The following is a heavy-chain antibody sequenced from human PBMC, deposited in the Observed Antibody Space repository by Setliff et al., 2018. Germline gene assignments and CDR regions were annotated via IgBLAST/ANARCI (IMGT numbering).Heavy chain of an antibody. CDR2: IWHDGGNK. J-gene: IGHJ4*02. V-gene: IGHV3-30*02. CDR3: ANDDWGGGDS. Sequence: PGGSLRLSCAASGFTFSNYRMHWVRQAPGKGLEWVAVIWHDGGNKYHADSVKGRFTISRDNSKNTAYLQMNSLTTEDTALYYCANDDWGGGDSWGQGTLVTVSS. D-gene: IGHD7-27*01. CDR1: GFTFSNYR.